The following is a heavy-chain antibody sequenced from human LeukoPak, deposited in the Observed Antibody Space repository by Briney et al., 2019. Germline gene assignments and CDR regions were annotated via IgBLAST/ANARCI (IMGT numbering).Heavy chain of an antibody. CDR1: GFTFDDYA. V-gene: IGHV3-9*01. J-gene: IGHJ4*02. CDR2: ISWSSGSI. Sequence: GRSLRLSCAASGFTFDDYAMHWVRQAPGKGPEWVSGISWSSGSIGYADSVKGRFTISRDNAKNSLYLQMNSLRAEDTALYYCAKAKVVRGKYYFDYWGQGTLVTVSS. CDR3: AKAKVVRGKYYFDY. D-gene: IGHD3-10*01.